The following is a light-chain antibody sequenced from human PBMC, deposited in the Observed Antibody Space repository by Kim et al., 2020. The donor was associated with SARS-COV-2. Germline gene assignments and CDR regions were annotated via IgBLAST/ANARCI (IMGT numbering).Light chain of an antibody. CDR3: QQYNNWPPRTT. CDR1: QSVSSN. CDR2: GAS. Sequence: EIVMTQSPATLSVSPGERATLSCRASQSVSSNLAWYQQKPGQAPRLLIYGASTRATGIPARFSGSGSGTEFTLTNSSLQSEDFAVYYCQQYNNWPPRTTFGGGTKLEI. V-gene: IGKV3-15*01. J-gene: IGKJ4*01.